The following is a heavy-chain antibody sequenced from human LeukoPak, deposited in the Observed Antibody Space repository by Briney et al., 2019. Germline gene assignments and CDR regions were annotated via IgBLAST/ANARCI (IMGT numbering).Heavy chain of an antibody. V-gene: IGHV3-11*01. Sequence: GGSLRLSCAASGFTFSSYWMSWIRQAPGKGLEWVSYISSSGSTIYYADSVKGRFTISRDNAKNSLYLQMNSLRAEDTAVYYCARADGLWFGEYPNGMDVWGQGTTVTVSS. CDR3: ARADGLWFGEYPNGMDV. CDR2: ISSSGSTI. D-gene: IGHD3-10*01. J-gene: IGHJ6*02. CDR1: GFTFSSYW.